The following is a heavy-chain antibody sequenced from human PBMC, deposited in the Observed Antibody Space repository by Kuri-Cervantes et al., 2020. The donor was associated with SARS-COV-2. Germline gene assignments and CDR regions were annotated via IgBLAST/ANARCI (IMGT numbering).Heavy chain of an antibody. CDR2: IDQSGRT. CDR1: GGSFSGYY. D-gene: IGHD2-2*01. J-gene: IGHJ6*02. CDR3: ARSRGYCSSTSCFYYYGMDV. V-gene: IGHV4-34*01. Sequence: GSLRLSCAVYGGSFSGYYWTWIRQPPGKGLEWIGEIDQSGRTNYNPSLKSRVTISVDTSKHQFSLKLSSVTAADTAVYYCARSRGYCSSTSCFYYYGMDVWGQGTTVTVSS.